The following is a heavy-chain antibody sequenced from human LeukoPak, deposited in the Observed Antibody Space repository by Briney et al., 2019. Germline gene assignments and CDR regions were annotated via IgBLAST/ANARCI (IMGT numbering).Heavy chain of an antibody. D-gene: IGHD6-19*01. Sequence: PGGSLRLSCAASGFTSSSYWMSWVRQAPGKGLEWVANIKQDGSEKYYVDSVKGRFTISRDNAKNSLYLQMNSLRAEDTAVYYCAREGRGSGWYLGDYYYYMDVWGKGTTVTISS. CDR2: IKQDGSEK. CDR3: AREGRGSGWYLGDYYYYMDV. V-gene: IGHV3-7*01. J-gene: IGHJ6*03. CDR1: GFTSSSYW.